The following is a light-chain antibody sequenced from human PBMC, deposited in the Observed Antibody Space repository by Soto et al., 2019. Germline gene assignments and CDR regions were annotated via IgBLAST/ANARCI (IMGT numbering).Light chain of an antibody. CDR1: QDITNF. V-gene: IGKV1-27*01. J-gene: IGKJ1*01. Sequence: DIQMTQSPSSLSASVGDRVTITCRASQDITNFVAWYQQKPGKVPKLLIYGASALRSGVPSRFSGSGSGTDFTLTISSLQPEDVATYFCQKYNSAPRTFGQGTKAEIQ. CDR2: GAS. CDR3: QKYNSAPRT.